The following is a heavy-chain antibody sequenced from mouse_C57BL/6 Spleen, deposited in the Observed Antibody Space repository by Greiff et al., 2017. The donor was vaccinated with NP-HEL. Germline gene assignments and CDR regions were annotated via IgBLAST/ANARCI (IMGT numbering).Heavy chain of an antibody. Sequence: QVQLQQPGAELVMPGASVKLSCKASGYTFTSYWMHWVKQRPGQGLEWIGELDPSDSYTNYNQKFKGKSTLTVDKSSSTAYMQLSSLTSEDSAVYYCARTSRGKTAYFDYWGQGTTLTVSS. D-gene: IGHD3-2*01. CDR1: GYTFTSYW. V-gene: IGHV1-69*01. CDR3: ARTSRGKTAYFDY. CDR2: LDPSDSYT. J-gene: IGHJ2*01.